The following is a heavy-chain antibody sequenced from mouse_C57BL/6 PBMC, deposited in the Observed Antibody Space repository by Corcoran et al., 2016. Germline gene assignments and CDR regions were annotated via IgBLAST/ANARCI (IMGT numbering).Heavy chain of an antibody. V-gene: IGHV1-18*01. D-gene: IGHD1-1*01. CDR3: ARHTMYYYGSSPFAY. CDR1: GYAFTDYN. CDR2: INPNNGGT. J-gene: IGHJ3*01. Sequence: EVQLQQSGPELVKPGASVKIPCKASGYAFTDYNMDWVKQSHGKSLEWIGEINPNNGGTIYNQKFKGKATLTVDKSSSTAYMELRSLTSEDTAVYYCARHTMYYYGSSPFAYWGQGTLVTVSA.